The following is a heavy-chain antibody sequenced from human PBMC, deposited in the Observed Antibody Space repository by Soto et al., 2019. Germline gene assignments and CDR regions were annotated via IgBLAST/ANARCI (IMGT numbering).Heavy chain of an antibody. CDR1: GFTFSGSA. V-gene: IGHV3-73*02. Sequence: EVQLVESGGGLVQPGGSLKLSCAASGFTFSGSAIHWVRQASGKGLEWVGRIRSKANSYATAYAASVKGRFTISRDDSKNTAYLQMNSLKTEDTAVYYCTRRDYNEHQGVGRPKDYWGQGTLVTVSS. D-gene: IGHD1-20*01. CDR3: TRRDYNEHQGVGRPKDY. J-gene: IGHJ4*02. CDR2: IRSKANSYAT.